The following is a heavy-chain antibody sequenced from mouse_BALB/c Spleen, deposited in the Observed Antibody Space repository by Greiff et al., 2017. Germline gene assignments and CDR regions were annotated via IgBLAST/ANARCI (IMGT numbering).Heavy chain of an antibody. CDR1: GFAFSSYD. Sequence: EVQLQESGGGLVKPGGSLKLSCAASGFAFSSYDMSWVRQTPEKRLEWVAYISSGGGSTYYPDTVKGRFTISRDNAKNTLYLQMSSLKSEDTAMYYCTRHASSLGAMDYWGQGTSVTVSS. CDR3: TRHASSLGAMDY. D-gene: IGHD1-1*01. J-gene: IGHJ4*01. CDR2: ISSGGGST. V-gene: IGHV5-12-1*01.